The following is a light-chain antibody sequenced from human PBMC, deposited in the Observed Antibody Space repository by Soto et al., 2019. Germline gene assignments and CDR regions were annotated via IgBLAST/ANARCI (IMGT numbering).Light chain of an antibody. Sequence: ENVLTQSPGTLSLSPGERATLSGMASQTVSSTYLAWYQQKPGQAPRLLIYGASSRATGIPDRFSGTVSGTDFTLTISRLEPEDFAVYYCQQYGSSPITFGQGTRLEIK. CDR3: QQYGSSPIT. V-gene: IGKV3-20*01. J-gene: IGKJ5*01. CDR1: QTVSSTY. CDR2: GAS.